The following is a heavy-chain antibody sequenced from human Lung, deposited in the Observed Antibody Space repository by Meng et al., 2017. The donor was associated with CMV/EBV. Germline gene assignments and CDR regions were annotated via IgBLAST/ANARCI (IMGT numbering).Heavy chain of an antibody. CDR1: GLAFGRYW. V-gene: IGHV3-74*01. J-gene: IGHJ4*02. D-gene: IGHD3-3*01. CDR3: ASGVAENLGWEMGY. Sequence: GGGLVQVGGVRGLSWVAPGLAFGRYWMHWVGQVPGKGLVWVSRINEDGSSASYADFVQGRFTMSRDNAKNTLYLQMNSLRADDTAVYYCASGVAENLGWEMGYWGQGTLVTVSS. CDR2: INEDGSSA.